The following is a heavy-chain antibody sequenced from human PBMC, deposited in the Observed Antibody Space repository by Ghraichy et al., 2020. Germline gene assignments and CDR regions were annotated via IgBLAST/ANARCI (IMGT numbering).Heavy chain of an antibody. V-gene: IGHV3-7*01. CDR1: GFTFSSYW. CDR2: IKQDGSEK. Sequence: GESLRLSCAASGFTFSSYWMSWVRQAPGKGLEWVANIKQDGSEKYYVDSVKGRFTISRDNAKNSLYLQMNSLRAEDTAVYYCARVYYYDSSLGLGSAFDYWGQGTLVTVSS. J-gene: IGHJ4*02. CDR3: ARVYYYDSSLGLGSAFDY. D-gene: IGHD3-22*01.